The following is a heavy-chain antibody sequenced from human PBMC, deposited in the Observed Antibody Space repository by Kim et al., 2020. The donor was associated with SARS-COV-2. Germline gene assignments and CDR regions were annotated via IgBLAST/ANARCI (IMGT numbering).Heavy chain of an antibody. Sequence: GGSLRLSCAASGFTFSGSAMHWVRQASGKGLEWVGRIRSKANSYATAYAASVKGRFTISRDDSKNTAYLQMNSLKTEDTAVYYCTRHGIVRWFGELSPWYFDLWGRGTLVTVSS. D-gene: IGHD3-10*01. CDR2: IRSKANSYAT. J-gene: IGHJ2*01. CDR1: GFTFSGSA. CDR3: TRHGIVRWFGELSPWYFDL. V-gene: IGHV3-73*01.